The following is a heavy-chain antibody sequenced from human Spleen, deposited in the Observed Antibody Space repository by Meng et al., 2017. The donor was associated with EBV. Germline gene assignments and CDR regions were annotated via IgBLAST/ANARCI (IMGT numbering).Heavy chain of an antibody. CDR3: ASESGRGFTPDY. V-gene: IGHV1-69*01. D-gene: IGHD3-10*01. CDR1: GGTFRSDA. Sequence: QVEVVQSGAEVKKPVSSVKVSRKTSGGTFRSDAVSWVRQAPGQGLEWLGGLIPKSDAPYYAQKFQDRVTITADESTSTHFMDLRGLRSEDTAVYYCASESGRGFTPDYWGQGTLVTVSS. J-gene: IGHJ4*02. CDR2: LIPKSDAP.